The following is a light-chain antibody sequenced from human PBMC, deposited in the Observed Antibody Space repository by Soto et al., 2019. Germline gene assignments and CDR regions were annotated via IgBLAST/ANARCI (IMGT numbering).Light chain of an antibody. CDR2: DDS. CDR1: DIGSKS. J-gene: IGLJ2*01. CDR3: QVWDISSDHVV. Sequence: SYELTQPPSVSVAPGQTARMTCAGNDIGSKSVHWYHKRPGQAPVLVVYDDSDRPSGIPERFSGSNSGTTATLIISRVEAGDEADYFCQVWDISSDHVVFGGGTKVTVL. V-gene: IGLV3-21*02.